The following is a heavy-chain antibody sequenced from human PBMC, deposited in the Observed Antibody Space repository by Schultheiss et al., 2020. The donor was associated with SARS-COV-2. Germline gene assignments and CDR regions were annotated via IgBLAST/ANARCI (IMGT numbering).Heavy chain of an antibody. CDR3: ARVDYYGSGSYSMDV. CDR2: INHSAST. D-gene: IGHD3-10*01. V-gene: IGHV4-34*01. CDR1: GGSFSGHY. Sequence: SQTLSLTCAVYGGSFSGHYWSWIRQPPGKGLEWIGEINHSASTNYNPSLESRVTISVDTSKNQFSLKLSSVTAADTAVYYCARVDYYGSGSYSMDVWGKGTTVTVSS. J-gene: IGHJ6*04.